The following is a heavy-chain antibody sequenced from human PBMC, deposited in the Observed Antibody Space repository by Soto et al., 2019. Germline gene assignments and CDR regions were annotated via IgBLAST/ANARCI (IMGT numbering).Heavy chain of an antibody. CDR3: ARQSRGYGTFDY. J-gene: IGHJ4*02. CDR1: GDTISTGGYS. Sequence: PSETLSLTCAVSGDTISTGGYSWAWIRQPPGKALEWIGHTYHSGSTNYNPSLKSRVTISVDTSTNQFSLNLNSVTAADTAMYYCARQSRGYGTFDYWGQGTQVTVSS. V-gene: IGHV4-30-2*01. CDR2: TYHSGST. D-gene: IGHD3-22*01.